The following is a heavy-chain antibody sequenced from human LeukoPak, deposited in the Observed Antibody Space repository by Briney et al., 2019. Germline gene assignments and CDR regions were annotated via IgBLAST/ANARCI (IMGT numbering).Heavy chain of an antibody. CDR3: AGDLHYYVAMDV. CDR2: IGSDNKP. D-gene: IGHD3-10*02. J-gene: IGHJ6*01. V-gene: IGHV3-23*05. CDR1: GFTFTAYA. Sequence: GGSLRLSCEASGFTFTAYAMNWVRQAPGKGLEWVSSIGSDNKPHYSESVKGRFAISRDNSKSMLFLQLNSLRAEDTALYYWAGDLHYYVAMDVWGQGTTVTVSS.